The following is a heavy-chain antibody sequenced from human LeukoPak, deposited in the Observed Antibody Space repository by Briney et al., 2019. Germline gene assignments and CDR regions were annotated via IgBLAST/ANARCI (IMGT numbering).Heavy chain of an antibody. Sequence: GGSLRPSSAASGFPFISYWRHWVRQPPGKGRVWVPRINSDGTSSNYPDSVKGRFTISRHNAKNTLYLQMNRLRAEDTAAYYCARRLGYCSGTSCLNWFDPWGQGTLVTVSS. J-gene: IGHJ5*02. D-gene: IGHD2-2*01. CDR3: ARRLGYCSGTSCLNWFDP. CDR1: GFPFISYW. CDR2: INSDGTSS. V-gene: IGHV3-74*01.